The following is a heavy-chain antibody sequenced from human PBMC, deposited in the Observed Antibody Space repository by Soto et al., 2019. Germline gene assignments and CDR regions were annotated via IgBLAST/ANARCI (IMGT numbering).Heavy chain of an antibody. Sequence: QVQLVQSGAEVKKPGSSVKVSCKASGGTFSSYAISWVRQAPGQGLEWMGGIIPIFGPANYAQKVQGRVKITADEATSTSYMELSSLRSEDAAVYYCAGLSVVVVSACENWFDPWGQGTLVTVSS. CDR3: AGLSVVVVSACENWFDP. CDR2: IIPIFGPA. CDR1: GGTFSSYA. V-gene: IGHV1-69*01. J-gene: IGHJ5*02. D-gene: IGHD2-15*01.